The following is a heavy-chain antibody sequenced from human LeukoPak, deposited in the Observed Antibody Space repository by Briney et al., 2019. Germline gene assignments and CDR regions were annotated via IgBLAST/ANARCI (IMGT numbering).Heavy chain of an antibody. Sequence: SETLSLTCAVYGGSFSGYYWSWIRQPPGKGLEWIGEINHSGSTNYNPSLKSRVTISVDTSKNQFSLKLSSVTAADTAVYYCARVRYYGSGSLDHWGQGTLVTVSS. D-gene: IGHD3-10*01. CDR1: GGSFSGYY. CDR3: ARVRYYGSGSLDH. V-gene: IGHV4-34*01. J-gene: IGHJ4*02. CDR2: INHSGST.